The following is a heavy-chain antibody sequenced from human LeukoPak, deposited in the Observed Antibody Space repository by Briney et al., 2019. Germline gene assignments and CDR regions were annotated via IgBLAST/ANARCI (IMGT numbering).Heavy chain of an antibody. Sequence: PGGSLRLSCAASGFTFSGYSMNWVRQAPGKGLEFVSFISGSSDTIYYADSVKGRFTISRDNSKNTLYLQMNSLRAEDTAVYYCARWPLGCSGGSCSPRARGSGWYYFDYWGQGTLVTVSS. CDR3: ARWPLGCSGGSCSPRARGSGWYYFDY. CDR2: ISGSSDTI. CDR1: GFTFSGYS. V-gene: IGHV3-48*01. D-gene: IGHD2-15*01. J-gene: IGHJ4*02.